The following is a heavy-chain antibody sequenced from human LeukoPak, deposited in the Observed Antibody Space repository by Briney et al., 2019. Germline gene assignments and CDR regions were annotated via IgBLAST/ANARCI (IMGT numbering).Heavy chain of an antibody. CDR1: GYTFNNHY. CDR2: INPSGGST. CDR3: ARQGTYSSAIGMGY. V-gene: IGHV1-46*02. Sequence: ASVKVSCKASGYTFNNHYMYWVRQAPGQGLEWMGVINPSGGSTSYAQKFQGRVTMTRDTSTRTVHMEVNSLRSEDTAVYYCARQGTYSSAIGMGYWGQGTLVTVSS. D-gene: IGHD6-19*01. J-gene: IGHJ4*02.